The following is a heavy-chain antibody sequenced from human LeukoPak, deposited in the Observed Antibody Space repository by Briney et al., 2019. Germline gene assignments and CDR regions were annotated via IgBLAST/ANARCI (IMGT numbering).Heavy chain of an antibody. D-gene: IGHD1-26*01. CDR3: AKGGGSYDWYYFDY. V-gene: IGHV4-34*01. J-gene: IGHJ4*02. CDR1: GGSFSGYY. Sequence: PSETLSLTCAVYGGSFSGYYWSWIRQPPGKGLEWIGEINHSGSTNFNPSLKSRVTISVDMSKNQFSLKLSSVTAADTAVYYCAKGGGSYDWYYFDYWGQGTLVTVSS. CDR2: INHSGST.